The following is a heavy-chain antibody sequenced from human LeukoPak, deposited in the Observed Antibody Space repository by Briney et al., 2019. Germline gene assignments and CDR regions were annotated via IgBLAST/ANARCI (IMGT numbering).Heavy chain of an antibody. V-gene: IGHV4-61*02. CDR3: ARYIVSYPHDAFDI. Sequence: SETLSLTCTVSGNSISSGDNYWSWIRQPAGKGLEWIGRIYTSGSTNYNPSLKSRVTISVDTSKKQFSLKLSSVTAADTAFYYCARYIVSYPHDAFDIWGQGTMVTVSS. J-gene: IGHJ3*02. CDR2: IYTSGST. D-gene: IGHD1-26*01. CDR1: GNSISSGDNY.